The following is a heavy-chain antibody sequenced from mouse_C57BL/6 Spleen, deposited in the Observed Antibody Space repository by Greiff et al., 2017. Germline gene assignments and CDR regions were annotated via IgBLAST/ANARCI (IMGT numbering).Heavy chain of an antibody. CDR2: ISDGGSYT. CDR3: ARDGEGYGSRDLVRYFDV. D-gene: IGHD1-1*01. J-gene: IGHJ1*03. V-gene: IGHV5-4*01. Sequence: EVQLQESGGGLVKPGGSLKLSCAASGFTFSSYAMSWVRQTPEKRLEWVATISDGGSYTYYPDNVKGRFTISRDNAKNNLYLQMSHLKSEDTDMYYCARDGEGYGSRDLVRYFDVWGTGTTGTVSS. CDR1: GFTFSSYA.